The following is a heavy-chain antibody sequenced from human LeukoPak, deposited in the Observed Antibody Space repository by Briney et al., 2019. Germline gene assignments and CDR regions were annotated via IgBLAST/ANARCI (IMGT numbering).Heavy chain of an antibody. CDR3: TRDSYTVWGDY. CDR1: GVSVSSGTYY. D-gene: IGHD1-1*01. V-gene: IGHV4-61*01. CDR2: ISYSGST. J-gene: IGHJ4*02. Sequence: PSETLSLTCTVSGVSVSSGTYYWSWIRQPPGKGLRWMGYISYSGSTNYNPSLKTRVSISVDTSSNQFSLKLSAVTAADTAVYYCTRDSYTVWGDYWGQGTLVTVSS.